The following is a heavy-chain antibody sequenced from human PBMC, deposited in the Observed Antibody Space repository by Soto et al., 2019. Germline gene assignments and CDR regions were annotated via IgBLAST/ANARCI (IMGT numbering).Heavy chain of an antibody. CDR3: ARGAYCGGDCSDYYYYGMDV. J-gene: IGHJ6*02. D-gene: IGHD2-21*02. Sequence: GASVKVSCKASGYTFTSYYMHWVRQAPGQGLESMGIINPSGGSTSYAQKFQGRVTMTRDTSTSTVYMELSSLRSEDTAVYYCARGAYCGGDCSDYYYYGMDVWGQGTTVTVSS. V-gene: IGHV1-46*01. CDR2: INPSGGST. CDR1: GYTFTSYY.